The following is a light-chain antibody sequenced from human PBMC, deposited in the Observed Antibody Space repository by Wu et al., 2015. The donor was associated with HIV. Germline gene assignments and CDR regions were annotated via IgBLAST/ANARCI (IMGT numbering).Light chain of an antibody. V-gene: IGKV3-15*01. J-gene: IGKJ3*01. Sequence: EIVMTQSPATLSVSPGDRATLSCRASQSVSNNIAWYQQKPGQAPRLLIYGASTRATGIPARFSGYGSGTEFTLTISSLQSEDFAVYYCQQYNYWPPFTFGPGTKVHLK. CDR3: QQYNYWPPFT. CDR1: QSVSNN. CDR2: GAS.